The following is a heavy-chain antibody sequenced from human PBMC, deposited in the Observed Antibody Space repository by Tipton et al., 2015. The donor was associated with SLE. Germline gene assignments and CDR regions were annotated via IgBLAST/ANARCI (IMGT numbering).Heavy chain of an antibody. CDR2: SYYNGNT. D-gene: IGHD3-16*01. CDR3: ARVQEGGYYYYGMDV. CDR1: GGSIISYY. Sequence: TLSLTCTVSGGSIISYYWTWIRQPPGKGLEWIGFSYYNGNTKSNPSLKSRVIISVDTSKNQFSLKLNSVTAADTAVYYCARVQEGGYYYYGMDVWGKGTTVTVSS. J-gene: IGHJ6*04. V-gene: IGHV4-59*12.